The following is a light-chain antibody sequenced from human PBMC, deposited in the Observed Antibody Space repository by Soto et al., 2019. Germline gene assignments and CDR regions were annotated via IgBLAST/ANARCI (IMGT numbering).Light chain of an antibody. V-gene: IGKV1-39*01. J-gene: IGKJ4*01. Sequence: DIQLTQSPSSLSASIGDRVTITCRASQRVNNYLNWFQQKPGGAPKLLIYAAGTLQHGVPSRFSGSGSGTGFTLIISGLEPEDFAVYYCQQFSSYPLTFGGGTKVDIK. CDR3: QQFSSYPLT. CDR2: AAG. CDR1: QRVNNY.